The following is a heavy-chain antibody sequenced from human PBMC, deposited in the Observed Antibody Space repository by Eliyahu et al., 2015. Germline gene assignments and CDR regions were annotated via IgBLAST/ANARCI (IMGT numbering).Heavy chain of an antibody. V-gene: IGHV4-59*01. D-gene: IGHD5-12*01. J-gene: IGHJ5*02. Sequence: QVQLQESGPGLVKPSETLSLICTVSGASISSYYWSWIRQPPGKGLEWLGYIFHSGDINQNPSLKSRLTMSLDTSKNQVSLQLSSVAAADTAVYYCALGRGYHPSWGQGTLVTVSS. CDR2: IFHSGDI. CDR3: ALGRGYHPS. CDR1: GASISSYY.